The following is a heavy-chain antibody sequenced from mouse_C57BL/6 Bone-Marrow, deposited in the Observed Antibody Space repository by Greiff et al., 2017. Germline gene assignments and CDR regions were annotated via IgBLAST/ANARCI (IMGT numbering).Heavy chain of an antibody. D-gene: IGHD1-1*01. CDR3: ARRDYYGSSFAY. Sequence: QVTLKVSGPGILQSSQTLSLTCSFSGFSLRTSGMGVSWIRQPSGKGLEWLAHIYWDDDKRSNPSLKSRLTISKDTSRNQVFLKITSLDTADTATYYCARRDYYGSSFAYWGQGTLVTVSA. CDR2: IYWDDDK. J-gene: IGHJ3*01. CDR1: GFSLRTSGMG. V-gene: IGHV8-12*01.